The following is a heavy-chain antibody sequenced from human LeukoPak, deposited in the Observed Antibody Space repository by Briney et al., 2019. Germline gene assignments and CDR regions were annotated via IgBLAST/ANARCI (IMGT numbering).Heavy chain of an antibody. Sequence: SETLSLTCTVSGGSLSSYYWSWIRQPPGRGLEWIGYIYYSGSTNYNPSLKSRGTISVDTSKNQFSLKLSSVTAADTAVYYCARTSTTNAFDIWGQGTMVTVSS. CDR1: GGSLSSYY. D-gene: IGHD2/OR15-2a*01. CDR2: IYYSGST. CDR3: ARTSTTNAFDI. J-gene: IGHJ3*02. V-gene: IGHV4-59*13.